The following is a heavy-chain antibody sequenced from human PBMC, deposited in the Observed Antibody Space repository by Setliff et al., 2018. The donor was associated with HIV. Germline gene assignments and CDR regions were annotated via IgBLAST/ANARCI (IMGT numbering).Heavy chain of an antibody. CDR3: ARAPARANGVFDF. J-gene: IGHJ4*01. Sequence: GASVKVSCKASGGTLSNYGINWVRQAPGQGPEWVGGIIPIFGTINYARKFQGRVTITADESTSTAYMDLRSLRAEDTAVYYCARAPARANGVFDFWGQGSLVTVSS. CDR1: GGTLSNYG. V-gene: IGHV1-69*13. D-gene: IGHD2-8*01. CDR2: IIPIFGTI.